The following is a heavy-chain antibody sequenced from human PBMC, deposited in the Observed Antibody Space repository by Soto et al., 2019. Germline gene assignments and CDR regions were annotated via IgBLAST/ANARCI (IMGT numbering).Heavy chain of an antibody. V-gene: IGHV1-8*01. J-gene: IGHJ6*02. D-gene: IGHD6-13*01. Sequence: GAAVKVSCKASGYTFTSYDINWVRQATGQGVEWMGWMNPNSGNTGYAQKFQGRVTMTRNTSISTAYMELSSLRSKDTAVYYCARDGGSSWAPYYYYYYGMDVWGQGTTVTVSS. CDR1: GYTFTSYD. CDR3: ARDGGSSWAPYYYYYYGMDV. CDR2: MNPNSGNT.